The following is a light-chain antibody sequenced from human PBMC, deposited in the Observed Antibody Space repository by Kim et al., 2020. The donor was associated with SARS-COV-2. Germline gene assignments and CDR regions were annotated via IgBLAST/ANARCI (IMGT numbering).Light chain of an antibody. V-gene: IGKV3-15*01. CDR2: GAS. J-gene: IGKJ4*01. CDR3: QQYNNWPPLT. CDR1: QSGSSN. Sequence: SPGERATLSCRARQSGSSNLAWYQQKPGQAPRLLIYGASTRATGIPARFSGSGSGTEFTLTISSLQSEDFAVYYCQQYNNWPPLTFGGGTKVEI.